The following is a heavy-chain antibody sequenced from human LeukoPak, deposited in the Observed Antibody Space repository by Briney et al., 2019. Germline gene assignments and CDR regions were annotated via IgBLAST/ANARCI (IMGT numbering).Heavy chain of an antibody. Sequence: SETLSLTCTVSGGSISSSSYYWGRSRQPPGKGLEWIGSIYYSGSTYYNPSLKSRVTISVDTSKNQLSLTLSSVTAADTAVYYCARQYYDILTGSRGPGDYWGQGTLVTVSS. CDR1: GGSISSSSYY. CDR3: ARQYYDILTGSRGPGDY. J-gene: IGHJ4*02. CDR2: IYYSGST. V-gene: IGHV4-39*01. D-gene: IGHD3-9*01.